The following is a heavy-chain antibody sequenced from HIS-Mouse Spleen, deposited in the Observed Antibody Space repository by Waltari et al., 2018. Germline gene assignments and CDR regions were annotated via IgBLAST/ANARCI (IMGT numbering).Heavy chain of an antibody. CDR3: ARDGGEDSSGIDY. CDR1: GFTFSSYA. D-gene: IGHD6-19*01. V-gene: IGHV3-30-3*01. CDR2: ISYDGSNK. J-gene: IGHJ4*02. Sequence: QVQLVESGGGVVQPGRSLRLSCAASGFTFSSYAIHWVRQAPGKGLEWVAVISYDGSNKYYADYVKGRFTISRDNSKNTLYLQMNSLRAEDTAVYYCARDGGEDSSGIDYWGQGTLVTVSS.